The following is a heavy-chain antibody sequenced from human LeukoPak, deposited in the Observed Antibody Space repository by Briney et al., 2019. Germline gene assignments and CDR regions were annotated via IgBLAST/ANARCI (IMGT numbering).Heavy chain of an antibody. CDR3: AGPYYYGAGSYRYFQH. CDR2: IDRNGGSP. V-gene: IGHV3-20*04. CDR1: EFRIEDYG. Sequence: GGSLRLSCVASEFRIEDYGMAWVRQAPGKGLEWVSGIDRNGGSPSYADSVKGRFTMSRDNAMESLFLQLNSLRVEDTAFYFCAGPYYYGAGSYRYFQHWGRGTLVTVSS. D-gene: IGHD3-10*01. J-gene: IGHJ1*01.